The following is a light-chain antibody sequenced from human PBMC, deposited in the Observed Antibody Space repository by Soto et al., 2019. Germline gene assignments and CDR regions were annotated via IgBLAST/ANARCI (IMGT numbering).Light chain of an antibody. CDR1: QSVSSY. CDR2: DAS. CDR3: QQHGISHIT. Sequence: EIVMTQSPATLSVCPGERATLSCWASQSVSSYLAWYQHKPGQAPRLLIYDASNRATGIPARFSGSGSGTDFTLTISRLEPEDFAVYYCQQHGISHITFGQGTRLEIK. V-gene: IGKV3-11*01. J-gene: IGKJ5*01.